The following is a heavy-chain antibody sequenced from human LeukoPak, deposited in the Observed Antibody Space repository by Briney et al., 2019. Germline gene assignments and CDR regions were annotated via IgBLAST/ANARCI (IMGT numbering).Heavy chain of an antibody. J-gene: IGHJ6*02. CDR2: IKQDGSEK. CDR1: GFTFSSYW. CDR3: ARDTYYDFWSGYLTYYGMDV. D-gene: IGHD3-3*01. V-gene: IGHV3-7*01. Sequence: GGSLRLSCAASGFTFSSYWMSWVRQAPGKGLEWVAHIKQDGSEKYYVDSVKGRFTISRDNAKNSLYLQMNSLRAEDTAVYYCARDTYYDFWSGYLTYYGMDVWGQGTTVTVSS.